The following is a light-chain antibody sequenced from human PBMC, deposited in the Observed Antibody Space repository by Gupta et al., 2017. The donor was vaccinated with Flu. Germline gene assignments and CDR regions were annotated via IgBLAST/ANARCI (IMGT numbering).Light chain of an antibody. J-gene: IGLJ3*02. Sequence: SSALPQPPSVSVSPGQTARITCSGDALPKKYAYWYQQKSGQAPVLVIYEDSKRPSGIPERFSGSSSGTRATLTISGAQVEDEADYYCYSTDSSGNHRVFGGGTKLTVL. CDR1: ALPKKY. V-gene: IGLV3-10*01. CDR2: EDS. CDR3: YSTDSSGNHRV.